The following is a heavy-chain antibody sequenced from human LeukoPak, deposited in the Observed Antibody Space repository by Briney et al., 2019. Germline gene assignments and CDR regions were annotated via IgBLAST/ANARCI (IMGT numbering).Heavy chain of an antibody. CDR3: ARGIAAALYAFDI. J-gene: IGHJ3*02. V-gene: IGHV3-48*01. CDR2: ISSSSSTI. D-gene: IGHD6-13*01. Sequence: GGSLRLSCAASGFTFSSYSMYWVRQAPGKGLEWVSYISSSSSTIYYADSVKGRFTISRDNAKNSLYLQMNSLRAEDTAVYYCARGIAAALYAFDIWGQGTMVTVSS. CDR1: GFTFSSYS.